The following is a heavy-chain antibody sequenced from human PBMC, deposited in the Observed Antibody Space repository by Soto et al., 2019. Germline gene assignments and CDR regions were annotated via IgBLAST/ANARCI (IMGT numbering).Heavy chain of an antibody. J-gene: IGHJ6*02. CDR1: GFTFSSYA. CDR2: ISYDGSNK. CDR3: AREGGEWQLVRMGYYYYYGMDV. Sequence: QVQLVESGGGVVQPGRSLRLSCAASGFTFSSYAMHWVRQAPGKGLEWVAVISYDGSNKYYADSVKGRFTISRDNSKNTLYLQMNSLRAEDTAVYYCAREGGEWQLVRMGYYYYYGMDVWGQGTTVTVSS. V-gene: IGHV3-30-3*01. D-gene: IGHD6-13*01.